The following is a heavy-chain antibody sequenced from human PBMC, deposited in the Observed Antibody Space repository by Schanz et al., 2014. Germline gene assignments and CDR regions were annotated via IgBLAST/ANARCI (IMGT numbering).Heavy chain of an antibody. CDR2: VHSSGST. CDR1: GGSIRGYY. V-gene: IGHV4-59*08. D-gene: IGHD4-4*01. CDR3: ARHLPGGYNNHGWFDP. Sequence: QVQLQESGPGLVKPSETLSLTCTVSGGSIRGYYCSWIRQPPGKGLEWIGYVHSSGSTNYNSSLKRRVTISVDTPKNQFSLSLSFGTAADTAVYYCARHLPGGYNNHGWFDPWGQGTLVTVSS. J-gene: IGHJ5*02.